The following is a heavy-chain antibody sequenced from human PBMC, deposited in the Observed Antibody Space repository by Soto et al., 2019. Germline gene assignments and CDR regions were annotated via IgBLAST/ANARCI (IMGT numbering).Heavy chain of an antibody. D-gene: IGHD5-12*01. Sequence: PGASVKVSCKASGYTFTGYYMHWVRQAPGQGLEWMGWINPNSGGTNYAQKFQGRVTMTRDTSISTAYMELSRLRSDDTAVYYCARSPLIIVATNYFDYWGQGTLVTVSS. CDR1: GYTFTGYY. CDR3: ARSPLIIVATNYFDY. J-gene: IGHJ4*02. CDR2: INPNSGGT. V-gene: IGHV1-2*02.